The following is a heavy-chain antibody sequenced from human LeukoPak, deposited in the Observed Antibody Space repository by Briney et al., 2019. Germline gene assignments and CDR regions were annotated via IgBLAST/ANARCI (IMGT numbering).Heavy chain of an antibody. D-gene: IGHD1-26*01. V-gene: IGHV3-9*01. CDR3: AKVGATGYYFDY. CDR1: GFTFDDYA. Sequence: GGSLRLSCAAPGFTFDDYAMHWVRQAPGKGLEWVSGISWNSGSIGYADSVKGRFTISRDNAKNSLYLQMNSLRAEDTALYYCAKVGATGYYFDYWGQGTLVTVSS. J-gene: IGHJ4*02. CDR2: ISWNSGSI.